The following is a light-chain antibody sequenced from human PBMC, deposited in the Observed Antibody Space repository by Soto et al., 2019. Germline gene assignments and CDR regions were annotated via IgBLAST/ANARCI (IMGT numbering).Light chain of an antibody. CDR1: SNDVGGYDY. Sequence: QSALAQPASVSGSPGHSITISCTGTSNDVGGYDYVSWYQQHPGKAPKLVIYEVSHRPSGISDRFSGSKSGNTASLTISGLQVEDEADYYCAAWDDSLNGLFVFGTGTKVTVL. CDR2: EVS. CDR3: AAWDDSLNGLFV. V-gene: IGLV2-14*01. J-gene: IGLJ1*01.